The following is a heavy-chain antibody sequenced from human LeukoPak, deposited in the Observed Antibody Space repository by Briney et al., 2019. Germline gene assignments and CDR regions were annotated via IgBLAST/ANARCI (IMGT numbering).Heavy chain of an antibody. CDR3: ARGGGYSGYDSYYGMDV. Sequence: PSETLSLTCTVSGGSISSYYWSWIRQPPGKGLEWIGYIYYSGSTNYNPSLKSRVTISVDTSKNQFSLKLSSVTAADTAVYYCARGGGYSGYDSYYGMDVWGQGTTVIVSS. J-gene: IGHJ6*02. CDR2: IYYSGST. D-gene: IGHD5-12*01. CDR1: GGSISSYY. V-gene: IGHV4-59*01.